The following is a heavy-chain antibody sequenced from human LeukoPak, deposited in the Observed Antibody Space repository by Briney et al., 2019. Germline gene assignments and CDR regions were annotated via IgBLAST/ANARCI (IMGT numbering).Heavy chain of an antibody. Sequence: ASVKASCKASGYTFTGYYMHWVRQAPGQGLEWMGWINPNSGGTNYAQKFQGRVTMTRDTSISTAYMELSRLRSDDTAVYYCARDHQGYYDSSGLGYWGQGTLVTVSS. CDR2: INPNSGGT. J-gene: IGHJ4*02. D-gene: IGHD3-22*01. CDR1: GYTFTGYY. CDR3: ARDHQGYYDSSGLGY. V-gene: IGHV1-2*02.